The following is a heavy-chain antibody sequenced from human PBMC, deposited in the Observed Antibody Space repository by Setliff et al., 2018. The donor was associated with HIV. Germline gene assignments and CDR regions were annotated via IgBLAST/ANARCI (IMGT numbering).Heavy chain of an antibody. CDR2: MNTDGSST. CDR1: GFTFSSYW. CDR3: VRGSGYYYFDN. J-gene: IGHJ4*02. D-gene: IGHD3-22*01. V-gene: IGHV3-74*01. Sequence: GGSLRLSCAASGFTFSSYWMHWVRQAPGKGLVWVFGMNTDGSSTRYADSVKGRFTISRDNAKNMLYLQMNSMSADDTAVYYCVRGSGYYYFDNWGQGALVTVSS.